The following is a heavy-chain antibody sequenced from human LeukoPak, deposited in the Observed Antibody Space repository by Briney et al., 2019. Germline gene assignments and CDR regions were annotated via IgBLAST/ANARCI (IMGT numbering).Heavy chain of an antibody. J-gene: IGHJ4*02. V-gene: IGHV3-7*01. Sequence: GGSLRLSCAASGFTFSSYWMSWVRQAPGKGLEWVANIKQDGSEKYYVDSVKGRFTISRDNAKNSLYLQMNSLRAEDTAVYYCARDLIVVVVAGGFDYWGKGTLVTVSS. CDR1: GFTFSSYW. CDR2: IKQDGSEK. CDR3: ARDLIVVVVAGGFDY. D-gene: IGHD2-15*01.